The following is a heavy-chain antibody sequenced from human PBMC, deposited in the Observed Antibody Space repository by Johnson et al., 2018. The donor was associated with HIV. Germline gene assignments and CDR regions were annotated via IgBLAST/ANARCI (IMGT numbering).Heavy chain of an antibody. J-gene: IGHJ3*02. CDR1: GVTFGDYA. Sequence: VQLVESGGGLEQPGRSLRLSCTVSGVTFGDYAMTWFRQAPQKGLEWVGFIRSKAYGGTTEYAAYVKGRFTVSRDDSKSIVYLQMNSLKTEDTAVYYCTGGRDLRAFDIWGQGTMVTVSS. D-gene: IGHD2-21*02. CDR3: TGGRDLRAFDI. CDR2: IRSKAYGGTT. V-gene: IGHV3-49*03.